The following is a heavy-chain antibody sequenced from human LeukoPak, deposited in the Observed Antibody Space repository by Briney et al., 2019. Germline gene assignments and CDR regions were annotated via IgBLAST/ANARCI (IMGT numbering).Heavy chain of an antibody. D-gene: IGHD3-3*01. CDR2: ISSSGSTI. J-gene: IGHJ4*02. Sequence: GGSPRLSCAASGFTFSSYEMTWVRQAPGKGLEWVSYISSSGSTIYYADSVKGRFTISRDNAKNSLYLQMNSLRAEDTAVYYCARDLWDFWSSFDYWGQGTLVTVSS. CDR3: ARDLWDFWSSFDY. V-gene: IGHV3-48*03. CDR1: GFTFSSYE.